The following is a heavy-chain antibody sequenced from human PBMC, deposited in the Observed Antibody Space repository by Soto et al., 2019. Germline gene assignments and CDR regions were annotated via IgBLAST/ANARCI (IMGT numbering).Heavy chain of an antibody. CDR3: SRDRGYGFWTGYYGTDV. J-gene: IGHJ6*02. V-gene: IGHV4-61*08. D-gene: IGHD3-3*01. Sequence: QVQLQESGPGLVKPSETLSLTCTLSGGSVRSDDSYWSWIRQAPGKGLEWIGYIHYSRGTNYNPSLKSRVSISVDTSKNQFSLNMTSATAADAAVYYCSRDRGYGFWTGYYGTDVWGQGTTVTVSS. CDR1: GGSVRSDDSY. CDR2: IHYSRGT.